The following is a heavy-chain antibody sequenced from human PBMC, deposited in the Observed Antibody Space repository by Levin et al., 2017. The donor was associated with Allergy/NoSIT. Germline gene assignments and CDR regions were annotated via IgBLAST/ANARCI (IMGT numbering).Heavy chain of an antibody. CDR1: GGSISSSSYY. Sequence: GSLRLSCTVSGGSISSSSYYWGWIRQPPGKGLEWIGSIYYSGSTYYNPSLKSRVTISVDTSKNQFSLKLSSVTAADTAVYYCARLGKLGSGWYPLALVYYFDYWGQGTLVTVSS. D-gene: IGHD6-19*01. CDR3: ARLGKLGSGWYPLALVYYFDY. J-gene: IGHJ4*02. CDR2: IYYSGST. V-gene: IGHV4-39*01.